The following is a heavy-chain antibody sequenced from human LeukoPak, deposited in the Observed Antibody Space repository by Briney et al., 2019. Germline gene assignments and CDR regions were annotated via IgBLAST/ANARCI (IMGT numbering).Heavy chain of an antibody. J-gene: IGHJ6*02. CDR3: ARVGTLLWFGELVRLFDYYYGMDV. CDR2: MNPNSGNT. D-gene: IGHD3-10*01. V-gene: IGHV1-8*01. CDR1: GYTFTSYD. Sequence: GASVKVSCKASGYTFTSYDINWVRQATGQGLEWMGWMNPNSGNTGYAQKFQGRVTMTRNTSISTAYMELSSLRSEDTAVYYCARVGTLLWFGELVRLFDYYYGMDVWGQGTTVTVSS.